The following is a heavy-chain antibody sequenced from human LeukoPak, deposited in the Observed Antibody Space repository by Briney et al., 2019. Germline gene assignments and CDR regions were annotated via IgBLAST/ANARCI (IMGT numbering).Heavy chain of an antibody. CDR3: AREARGYSYGARYDIDY. Sequence: GGSLRLSCAASGFTFSEYTMNWVRQAPGKGLEWLSYISTASSALDYADSVKGRFTISRDNAKNSLYLQMHSLRAADTAVYYCAREARGYSYGARYDIDYWGQGTLVTVSS. CDR2: ISTASSAL. D-gene: IGHD5-18*01. CDR1: GFTFSEYT. J-gene: IGHJ4*02. V-gene: IGHV3-48*01.